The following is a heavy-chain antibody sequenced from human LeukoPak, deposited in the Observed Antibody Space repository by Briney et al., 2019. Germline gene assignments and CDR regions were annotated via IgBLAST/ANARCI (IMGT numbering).Heavy chain of an antibody. D-gene: IGHD6-6*01. CDR3: ARFGMYSSSSGIYYYMDV. J-gene: IGHJ6*03. V-gene: IGHV1-8*01. Sequence: GASVKVSCKASGYTFTSYDINWVRQATGQGLEWMGWMNPNSGNTGYAQKFQGRVTMTRNTSISTAYMELSSLRSEDTAVYYCARFGMYSSSSGIYYYMDVWGKGTTVTVSS. CDR1: GYTFTSYD. CDR2: MNPNSGNT.